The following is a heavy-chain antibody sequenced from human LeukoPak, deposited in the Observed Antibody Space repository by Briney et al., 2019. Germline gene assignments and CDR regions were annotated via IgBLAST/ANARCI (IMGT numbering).Heavy chain of an antibody. D-gene: IGHD3-22*01. CDR1: GFTFSSYA. CDR3: ARDFTGYYYDSSGSPVDY. V-gene: IGHV3-23*01. J-gene: IGHJ4*02. CDR2: ISGSGGST. Sequence: TGGSLRLSCAASGFTFSSYAMSWVRQAPGKGLEWVSAISGSGGSTYYADSVKGRFTISRDNSKNTLYLQMNSLRAEDTAVYYCARDFTGYYYDSSGSPVDYWGQGTLVTVSS.